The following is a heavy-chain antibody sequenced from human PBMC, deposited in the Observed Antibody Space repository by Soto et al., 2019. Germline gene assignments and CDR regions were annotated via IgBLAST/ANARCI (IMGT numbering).Heavy chain of an antibody. J-gene: IGHJ4*02. CDR3: AITGAGYYIV. D-gene: IGHD3-3*01. CDR2: IFSADNT. CDR1: GFTFSIYS. V-gene: IGHV3-53*01. Sequence: GGSLRLSCAASGFTFSIYSMNWVRQAPGKGLEWVSVIFSADNTHYADSVKGRFTISRDNSKNTVFLQMNSLRAEDTAVYYCAITGAGYYIVWGQGTPVTVSS.